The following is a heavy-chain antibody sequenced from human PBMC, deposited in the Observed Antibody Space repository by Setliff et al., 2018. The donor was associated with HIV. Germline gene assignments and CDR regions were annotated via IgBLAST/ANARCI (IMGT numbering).Heavy chain of an antibody. V-gene: IGHV3-23*01. D-gene: IGHD4-4*01. Sequence: GGSLRLSCAASGFPFSTYAMNWVRQAPGKGLEWVSAISDSGDNTYYADSVKGRFTISRDNSKDTLYLQMNSLRAEDTAVYYCTRDYRNLGFDLWGRGSLVTAPQ. J-gene: IGHJ2*01. CDR3: TRDYRNLGFDL. CDR1: GFPFSTYA. CDR2: ISDSGDNT.